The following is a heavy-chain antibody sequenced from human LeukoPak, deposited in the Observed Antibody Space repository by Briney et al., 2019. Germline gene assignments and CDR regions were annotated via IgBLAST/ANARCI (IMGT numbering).Heavy chain of an antibody. Sequence: GGSLRLSCAASGFTFSSYAISWVRQAPGKGLEWVSVISGSGGSTYYADSVKGRFTISRDNSKNTLYLQMNSLRAEDTAVYYCAKGGVYYDSSGYFLGYWGQGTLVTVSS. V-gene: IGHV3-23*01. CDR1: GFTFSSYA. CDR3: AKGGVYYDSSGYFLGY. J-gene: IGHJ4*02. D-gene: IGHD3-22*01. CDR2: ISGSGGST.